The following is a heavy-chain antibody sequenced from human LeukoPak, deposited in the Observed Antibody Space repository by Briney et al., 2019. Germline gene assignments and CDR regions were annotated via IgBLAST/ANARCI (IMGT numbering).Heavy chain of an antibody. CDR1: GFTFSSYW. V-gene: IGHV3-74*01. J-gene: IGHJ3*02. Sequence: GGSLRLSCAASGFTFSSYWMHWVRQAPGKGLVWVSRINSDGSSTSYADSVKGRFTISRDNAKNTLYLQMNSLRAEDTAVYYCARDLGELLFDWVDAFDIWGQGTMVTVSS. D-gene: IGHD1-26*01. CDR2: INSDGSST. CDR3: ARDLGELLFDWVDAFDI.